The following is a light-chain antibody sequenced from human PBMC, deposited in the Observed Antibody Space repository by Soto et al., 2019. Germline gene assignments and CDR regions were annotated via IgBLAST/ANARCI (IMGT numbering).Light chain of an antibody. CDR3: HQYCSSWT. V-gene: IGKV3-20*01. CDR2: GAS. CDR1: QSVSSSY. J-gene: IGKJ1*01. Sequence: EIVLTQSPGTLSLSPGERATLSCRASQSVSSSYLAWSQQKPRQAPRLLIYGASSRATGIPDRFSGSGSGTDFTPTTSLLEPEDYAVYYCHQYCSSWTFGRGTKVEIK.